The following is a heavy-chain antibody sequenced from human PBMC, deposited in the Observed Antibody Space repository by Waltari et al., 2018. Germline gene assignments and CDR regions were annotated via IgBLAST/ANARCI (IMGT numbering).Heavy chain of an antibody. CDR1: GGSISRGGYY. V-gene: IGHV4-31*03. D-gene: IGHD3-10*01. J-gene: IGHJ4*02. Sequence: QVQLQESGPGLVKPSQTLSLTCPVSGGSISRGGYYWSWIRQHPGKGLEWVGYIDYSGSTYYNPSLKSRVTISVDTSKNQFSRKLSSVTAADTALYYCARGAGYYGSGSYYGNWGQGTLVTVSS. CDR3: ARGAGYYGSGSYYGN. CDR2: IDYSGST.